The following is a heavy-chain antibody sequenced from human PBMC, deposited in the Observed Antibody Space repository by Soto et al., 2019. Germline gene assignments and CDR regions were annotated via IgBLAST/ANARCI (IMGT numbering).Heavy chain of an antibody. D-gene: IGHD6-25*01. CDR1: GFTFSSYS. CDR2: ISSSSRTI. CDR3: ASDDSGYEMYV. Sequence: GGSLRLSCAASGFTFSSYSMNWVRQAPGKGLEWVSYISSSSRTIYYADSVKGRFTISRDNAKNSLYLQMNSLRAEDTAVYYCASDDSGYEMYVWGKGTTVPVSS. J-gene: IGHJ6*04. V-gene: IGHV3-48*01.